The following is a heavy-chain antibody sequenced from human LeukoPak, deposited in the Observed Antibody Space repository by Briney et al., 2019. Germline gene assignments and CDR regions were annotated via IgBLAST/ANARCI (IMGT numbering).Heavy chain of an antibody. Sequence: SETLSLTCAVYGGSFSGYYWSWIRQPPGKGLEWIGEINHSGSTYYNPSLKSRVTISVDTSKNQFSLKLSSVTAADTAVYYCAREDGYNYLVDYWGQGTLVTVSS. J-gene: IGHJ4*02. V-gene: IGHV4-34*01. CDR3: AREDGYNYLVDY. D-gene: IGHD5-24*01. CDR1: GGSFSGYY. CDR2: INHSGST.